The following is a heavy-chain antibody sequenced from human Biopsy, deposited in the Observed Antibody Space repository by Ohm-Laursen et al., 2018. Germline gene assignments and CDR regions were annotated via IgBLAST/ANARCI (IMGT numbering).Heavy chain of an antibody. D-gene: IGHD6-19*01. CDR3: ARNTGWYGDLYYFDY. CDR1: GYSFTSYY. V-gene: IGHV1-46*01. J-gene: IGHJ4*02. CDR2: INPSGSTT. Sequence: ASVKVSCKVSGYSFTSYYMHWVRQAPGQGLEWMGMINPSGSTTSYPQIFQGRVTMTRDTSKSTVYMELSSLRSADTAVYFCARNTGWYGDLYYFDYWGQGTLVTVPS.